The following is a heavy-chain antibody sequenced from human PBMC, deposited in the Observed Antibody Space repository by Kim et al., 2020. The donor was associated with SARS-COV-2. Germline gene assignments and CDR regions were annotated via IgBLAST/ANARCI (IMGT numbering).Heavy chain of an antibody. V-gene: IGHV4-39*07. D-gene: IGHD4-17*01. J-gene: IGHJ4*02. Sequence: SETLSLTCTVSGGSISSSSYYWGWIRQPPGKGLEWIGSIYYSGSTYYNPSLKSRVTISVDTSKNQFSLKLSSVTAADTAVYYCARGYGDYGYWGQGTLVTVSS. CDR1: GGSISSSSYY. CDR3: ARGYGDYGY. CDR2: IYYSGST.